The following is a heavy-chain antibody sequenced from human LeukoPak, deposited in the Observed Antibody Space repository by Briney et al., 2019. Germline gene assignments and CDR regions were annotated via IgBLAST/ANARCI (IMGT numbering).Heavy chain of an antibody. CDR2: INPNGGAT. CDR1: GYTFTDNY. Sequence: ASVKVSCKASGYTFTDNYMHWVRQAPGQGHEWMGWINPNGGATNYAQKFQGRVTVTRDTSISTAYMELTTLTSGDTAVYYCARGGGSSGYPDYWGQGTLVTVSS. J-gene: IGHJ4*02. V-gene: IGHV1-2*02. CDR3: ARGGGSSGYPDY. D-gene: IGHD3-22*01.